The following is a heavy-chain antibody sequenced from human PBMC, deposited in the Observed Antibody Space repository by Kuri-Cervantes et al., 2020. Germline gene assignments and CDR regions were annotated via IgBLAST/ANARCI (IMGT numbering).Heavy chain of an antibody. V-gene: IGHV1-8*01. CDR3: ARGTTYSSSYLYYFDY. J-gene: IGHJ4*02. CDR2: MNPNSGNT. CDR1: GYTSTSYD. D-gene: IGHD6-6*01. Sequence: ASVKVSCKASGYTSTSYDINWVRQATGQGLEWMGWMNPNSGNTGYAQKFQGRVTMTRNTSISTAYMELSRLRSDDTAVYYCARGTTYSSSYLYYFDYWGQGTLVTVSS.